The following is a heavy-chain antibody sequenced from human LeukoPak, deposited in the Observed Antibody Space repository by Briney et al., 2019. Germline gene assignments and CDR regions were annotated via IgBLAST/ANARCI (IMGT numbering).Heavy chain of an antibody. CDR2: IIPIFGTA. CDR1: GGTFSSYA. CDR3: ASSRFLEWLLYRLFFDY. D-gene: IGHD3-3*01. J-gene: IGHJ4*02. Sequence: SVKVSCKASGGTFSSYAISWVRQAPGQGLEWMGGIIPIFGTANYAQKFQGRVTITADESTSTAYMELSSLRSEDTAVYYCASSRFLEWLLYRLFFDYWGQGTLVTVSS. V-gene: IGHV1-69*13.